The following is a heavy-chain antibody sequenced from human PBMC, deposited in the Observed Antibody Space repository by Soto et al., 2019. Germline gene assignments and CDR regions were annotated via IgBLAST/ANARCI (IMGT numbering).Heavy chain of an antibody. D-gene: IGHD5-18*01. J-gene: IGHJ4*02. V-gene: IGHV1-69*13. CDR3: ASSGDTAMSPEFYYFDY. CDR2: IIPIFGTA. CDR1: GGTFSSYA. Sequence: GASVKVSCKASGGTFSSYAISWVRQAPGQGLEWMGGIIPIFGTANYAQKFQGRVTITADESTSTAYMELSSLRSEDTAVYYCASSGDTAMSPEFYYFDYWGQGTLVTVSS.